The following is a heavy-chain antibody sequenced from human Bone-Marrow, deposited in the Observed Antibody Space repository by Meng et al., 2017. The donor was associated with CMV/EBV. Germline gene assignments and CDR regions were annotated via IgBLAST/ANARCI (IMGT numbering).Heavy chain of an antibody. D-gene: IGHD3-3*01. V-gene: IGHV1-18*01. CDR3: ARDKYDFWSTLYYYGMDV. CDR2: ISAYNGDT. J-gene: IGHJ6*02. CDR1: GYTFTSYG. Sequence: ASVKVSCKASGYTFTSYGISWVRQAPGQGLEWMGWISAYNGDTNYAQKLQGRVTMTVDTPTTTVYMELRSLRSDDTAVYYCARDKYDFWSTLYYYGMDVWGQGTTVTVSS.